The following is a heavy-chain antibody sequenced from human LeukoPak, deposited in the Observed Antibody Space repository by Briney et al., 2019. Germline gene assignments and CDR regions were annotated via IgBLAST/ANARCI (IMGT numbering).Heavy chain of an antibody. CDR2: IIPIFGTA. Sequence: SVKVSCKASGGTFSSYAISWVRQAPGQGLEWMGGIIPIFGTANYAQKFQGRVTITTDESTSTAYMELSSLRSEDTAVCYCARVKGIAVVVFDYWGQGTLVTVSS. J-gene: IGHJ4*02. CDR1: GGTFSSYA. D-gene: IGHD6-19*01. CDR3: ARVKGIAVVVFDY. V-gene: IGHV1-69*05.